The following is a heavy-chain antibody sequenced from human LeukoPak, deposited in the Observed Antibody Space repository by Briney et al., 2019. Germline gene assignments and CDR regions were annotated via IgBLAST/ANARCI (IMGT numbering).Heavy chain of an antibody. V-gene: IGHV3-23*01. CDR3: ARDLEMATDY. D-gene: IGHD5-24*01. J-gene: IGHJ4*02. CDR1: GFTFSSSA. CDR2: ISGSGGST. Sequence: PGGSLRLSCAASGFTFSSSAMSWVRQAPGKGLEWVSSISGSGGSTYYADSVKGRFTISRDNSKNTLYLQMNSLRAEDTAVYYCARDLEMATDYWGQGTLVTVSS.